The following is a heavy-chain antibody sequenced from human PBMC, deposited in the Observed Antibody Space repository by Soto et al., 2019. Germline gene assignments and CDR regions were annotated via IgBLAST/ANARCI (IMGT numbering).Heavy chain of an antibody. D-gene: IGHD1-1*01. J-gene: IGHJ6*02. Sequence: ASVKVSCKASGYTFTSYYIYWVRQAPGQGLEWMGIINPSGGSAGYPQKFQGRVTMTRDTSTSTVYMELTSLGSEDTAVYYCARGGNDAIYGMDVWGQGTTVTVSS. CDR3: ARGGNDAIYGMDV. V-gene: IGHV1-46*03. CDR2: INPSGGSA. CDR1: GYTFTSYY.